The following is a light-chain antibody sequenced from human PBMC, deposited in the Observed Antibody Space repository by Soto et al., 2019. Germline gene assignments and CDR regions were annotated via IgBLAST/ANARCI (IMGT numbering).Light chain of an antibody. CDR1: QSVNNN. V-gene: IGKV3-15*01. Sequence: ETVMTQSPGTLSVSPGERATLSCRASQSVNNNLAWYQQRPGQAPRLLIYGASTRATGIPARFSGSGSGTEFTLTISSLQSEDFSVYYCHQYNTWLTFAGGTKVEIK. CDR2: GAS. J-gene: IGKJ4*01. CDR3: HQYNTWLT.